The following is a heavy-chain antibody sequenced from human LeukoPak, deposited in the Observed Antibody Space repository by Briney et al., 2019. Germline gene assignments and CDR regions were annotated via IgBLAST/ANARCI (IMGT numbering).Heavy chain of an antibody. CDR2: ISSSSSYI. Sequence: GGSLRLSCAASGFPFSSYSMNWVRQAPGKGLEWVSSISSSSSYIYYADSVRDRFTISRDNAKNTVYLQMNSLRADDTAMYYCARAVTYFYGSVTYDWFESWGQGTLVTVSS. J-gene: IGHJ5*01. V-gene: IGHV3-21*01. CDR1: GFPFSSYS. D-gene: IGHD3-10*01. CDR3: ARAVTYFYGSVTYDWFES.